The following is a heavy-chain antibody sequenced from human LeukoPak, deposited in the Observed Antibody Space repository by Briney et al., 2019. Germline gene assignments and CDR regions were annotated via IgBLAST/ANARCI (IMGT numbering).Heavy chain of an antibody. V-gene: IGHV3-33*06. D-gene: IGHD4-11*01. CDR1: GFNFSHYA. CDR2: IWNDGSDK. CDR3: AKDAQRGFDYSNSLES. Sequence: GGSLRLSCVTSGFNFSHYAMHWVRQAPGKGLEWVAVIWNDGSDKYYGDSVKGRFTISRDNAKKTVYLQMNSLRVEETAVYYCAKDAQRGFDYSNSLESWGQGALVTVSS. J-gene: IGHJ4*02.